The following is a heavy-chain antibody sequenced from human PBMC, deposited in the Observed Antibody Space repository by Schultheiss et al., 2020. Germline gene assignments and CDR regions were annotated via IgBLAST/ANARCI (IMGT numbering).Heavy chain of an antibody. CDR1: RFTISKNY. V-gene: IGHV3-66*01. CDR2: IYSDASA. D-gene: IGHD6-13*01. Sequence: GGSLRLSCAASRFTISKNYMSWVRQAPGKGLEWVSVIYSDASAYYADSVKGRFTISRDNSKNTLYLQMNSLRAEDTAVYYCARDHEQLDAFDIWGQGTMVTVSS. CDR3: ARDHEQLDAFDI. J-gene: IGHJ3*02.